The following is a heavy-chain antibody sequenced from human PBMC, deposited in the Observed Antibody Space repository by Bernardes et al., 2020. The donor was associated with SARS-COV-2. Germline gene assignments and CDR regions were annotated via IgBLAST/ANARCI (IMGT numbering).Heavy chain of an antibody. Sequence: SLRLSCAASGFAFSTYDMHWVRQTPGKGPEWVSGIGTADDTYYADSVKGRFIISRENANNSLYLQMDSLRAEDTAKYFCTRGFLRRASHDTFDIWGQGTMVTVSS. D-gene: IGHD3-16*01. CDR2: IGTADDT. V-gene: IGHV3-13*04. CDR3: TRGFLRRASHDTFDI. J-gene: IGHJ3*02. CDR1: GFAFSTYD.